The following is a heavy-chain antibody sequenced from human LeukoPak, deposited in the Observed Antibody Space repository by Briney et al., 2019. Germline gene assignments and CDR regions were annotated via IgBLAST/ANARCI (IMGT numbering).Heavy chain of an antibody. V-gene: IGHV3-15*01. CDR2: IKSKTDDGRT. Sequence: GRTLRLSCAVSGFTLSNAWMSWVREAPGKGREWVSRIKSKTDDGRTDYAAPVQGRCTISRHDSNNTLYLLMNSLKTEDTAVYYCTANQVGAPFDYWGQGTLVTVSS. J-gene: IGHJ4*02. CDR1: GFTLSNAW. D-gene: IGHD1-26*01. CDR3: TANQVGAPFDY.